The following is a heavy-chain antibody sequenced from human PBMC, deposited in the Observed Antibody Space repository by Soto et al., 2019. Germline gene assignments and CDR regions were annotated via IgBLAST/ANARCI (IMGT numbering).Heavy chain of an antibody. CDR2: IIPIFHTA. CDR3: ARVGYCNTTNCLFYCYHYGMDV. V-gene: IGHV1-69*01. D-gene: IGHD2-2*01. CDR1: GDSFNSSA. J-gene: IGHJ6*02. Sequence: VQLVQSGAEVKKPGSSVKVSCKASGDSFNSSAISWVRQAPGQGLEWMGGIIPIFHTANHAQKFQARVTMPADESSSTAYRELSGLRSEDTAVYYCARVGYCNTTNCLFYCYHYGMDVWGQGTPVTV.